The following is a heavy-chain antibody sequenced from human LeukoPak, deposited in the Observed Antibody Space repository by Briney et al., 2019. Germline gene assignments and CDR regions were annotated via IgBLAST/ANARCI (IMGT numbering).Heavy chain of an antibody. J-gene: IGHJ4*02. Sequence: GGSLRLSCAASGFTFATFAMSWVRQAPGKGLEWVSSISSGSSYIYYADSVKGRFTISRDNAMNSLYLQMDSLRAEDTAVYYCARPMVEFCGGDCYTEKYFFDYWGQGSLVTVSS. V-gene: IGHV3-21*03. CDR3: ARPMVEFCGGDCYTEKYFFDY. CDR2: ISSGSSYI. D-gene: IGHD2-21*01. CDR1: GFTFATFA.